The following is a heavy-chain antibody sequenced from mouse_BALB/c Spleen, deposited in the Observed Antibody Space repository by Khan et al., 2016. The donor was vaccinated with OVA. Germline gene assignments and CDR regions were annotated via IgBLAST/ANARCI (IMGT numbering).Heavy chain of an antibody. CDR1: GYTFTSYY. CDR2: INPNNGGT. V-gene: IGHV1S81*02. Sequence: ESGAELVKPGASVRLSCKASGYTFTSYYLYWVKQRPGQGLEWIGDINPNNGGTNFNEKFKSKATLTVDKSSSTAYMRLSSLTSEDSAVYYCTRSGYGTFAYWGQGTLVTVSA. J-gene: IGHJ3*01. CDR3: TRSGYGTFAY. D-gene: IGHD2-1*01.